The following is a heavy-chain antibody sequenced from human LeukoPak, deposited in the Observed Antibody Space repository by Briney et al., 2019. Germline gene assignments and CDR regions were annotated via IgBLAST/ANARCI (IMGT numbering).Heavy chain of an antibody. Sequence: PSETLSLTCAASGGSISSGGYSWSWIRQPPGKGLEWIGYIYHSGSTYYNPSLKSRVTISVDRSKNQFSLKLSSVTAADTAVYYCARGRSSGYLFDYWGQGTLVTVSS. CDR3: ARGRSSGYLFDY. CDR2: IYHSGST. D-gene: IGHD3-22*01. V-gene: IGHV4-30-2*01. J-gene: IGHJ4*02. CDR1: GGSISSGGYS.